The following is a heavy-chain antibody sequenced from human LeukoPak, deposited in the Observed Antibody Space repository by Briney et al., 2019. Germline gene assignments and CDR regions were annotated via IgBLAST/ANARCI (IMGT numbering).Heavy chain of an antibody. CDR1: GYTFTSYG. Sequence: ASVKVSCKASGYTFTSYGISWVRQAPGQGLEWMGWISAYNGNTNYAQKLQGRVTMTTDTSTSTAYMELRSLRSDDTAVYYCARDPRWATVTTFFDYWGQGTLVTVPS. J-gene: IGHJ4*02. D-gene: IGHD4-11*01. CDR2: ISAYNGNT. V-gene: IGHV1-18*01. CDR3: ARDPRWATVTTFFDY.